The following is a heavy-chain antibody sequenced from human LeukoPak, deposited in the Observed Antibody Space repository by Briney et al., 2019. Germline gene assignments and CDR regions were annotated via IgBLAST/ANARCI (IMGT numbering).Heavy chain of an antibody. D-gene: IGHD1-26*01. CDR3: ARGIATITQDSFDV. J-gene: IGHJ3*01. V-gene: IGHV4-4*07. Sequence: SETLSLTCTVSGGSISNYYWSWIRQSARKGLEWIGRIHSSGSTNFNPSLRSRVTMSADTSKHQFSLWLTSVTAADTALYYCARGIATITQDSFDVWGLGTMVTVSS. CDR2: IHSSGST. CDR1: GGSISNYY.